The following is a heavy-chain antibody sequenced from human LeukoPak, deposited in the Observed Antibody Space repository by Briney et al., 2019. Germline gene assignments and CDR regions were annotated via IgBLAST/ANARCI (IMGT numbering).Heavy chain of an antibody. Sequence: GGSLRLSCAASGFTFSDFYMTWIRQAPGKGLEWVSYITSAGSTYYADSVKGRFTISRDNAKNSLYLQMNSLRAEDTALYFCARDATTDVGTVYMDVWGKGTTVTISS. J-gene: IGHJ6*03. CDR1: GFTFSDFY. D-gene: IGHD1-1*01. CDR3: ARDATTDVGTVYMDV. V-gene: IGHV3-11*04. CDR2: ITSAGST.